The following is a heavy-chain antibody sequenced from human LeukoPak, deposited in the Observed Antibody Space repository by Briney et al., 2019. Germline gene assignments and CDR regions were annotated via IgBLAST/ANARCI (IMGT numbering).Heavy chain of an antibody. D-gene: IGHD6-19*01. J-gene: IGHJ4*02. CDR1: GFIFSAYW. CDR3: ARGGKNGWDFDY. Sequence: GVSVRLSCAASGFIFSAYWMIWVRQARGKALVGLANINEGANEKFYVDSVGRRFIIYRDNTKHSLYLQMKIRRAEGTALYYCARGGKNGWDFDYWGQGTLVTVSS. CDR2: INEGANEK. V-gene: IGHV3-7*01.